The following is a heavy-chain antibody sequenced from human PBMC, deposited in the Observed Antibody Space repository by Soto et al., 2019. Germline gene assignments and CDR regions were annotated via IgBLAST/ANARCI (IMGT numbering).Heavy chain of an antibody. CDR3: ARDLRGCCPEEYGMDV. CDR2: INPNSGGT. J-gene: IGHJ6*02. V-gene: IGHV1-2*04. CDR1: GYTFTGYY. D-gene: IGHD3-16*01. Sequence: ASVKVSCKASGYTFTGYYMHWVRQAPGQGLEWMGWINPNSGGTNYAQKFQGWVTMTRDTSISTAYMELSRLRSDDTAVYYCARDLRGCCPEEYGMDVWGQGTTVTVSS.